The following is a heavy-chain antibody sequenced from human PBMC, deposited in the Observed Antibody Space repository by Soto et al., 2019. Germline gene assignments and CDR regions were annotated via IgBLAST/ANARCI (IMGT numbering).Heavy chain of an antibody. D-gene: IGHD6-13*01. V-gene: IGHV3-9*01. Sequence: MQLLESGGGLIEPGRSLRLSCAASGFTFDDYAIHWVRQAPGKGLEWVSGISWNSAAIDYAVSVKGRFTIVRDNAMNSLYLQMNHLRPEDTAFYYCAKDRGSSSWDPIFDFWGQGILVTVSS. CDR1: GFTFDDYA. CDR2: ISWNSAAI. CDR3: AKDRGSSSWDPIFDF. J-gene: IGHJ4*02.